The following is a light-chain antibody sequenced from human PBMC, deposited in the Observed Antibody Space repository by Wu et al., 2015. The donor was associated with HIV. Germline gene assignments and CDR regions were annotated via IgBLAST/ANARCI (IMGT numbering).Light chain of an antibody. CDR3: QKYHSAPWT. Sequence: QMTQSPSSLSASVGDSVTITCRASQGIGNYLAWYQQKPGKAPKLLIYGASTLHSGVPSRFSGSGSGTDFTLAISSLQPEDFATYYCQKYHSAPWTFGQGTKVDI. V-gene: IGKV1-27*01. CDR2: GAS. CDR1: QGIGNY. J-gene: IGKJ1*01.